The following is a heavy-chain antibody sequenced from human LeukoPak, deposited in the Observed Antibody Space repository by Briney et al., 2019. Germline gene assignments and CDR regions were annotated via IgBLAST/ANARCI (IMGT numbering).Heavy chain of an antibody. CDR2: IYYSGST. CDR3: ARGVGGYNWNYPDY. J-gene: IGHJ4*02. CDR1: GGSISSGDYY. Sequence: SQTLSLTCTVSGGSISSGDYYWSWIRQPPGKGLEWIGYIYYSGSTNYNPSLKSRVTISVDTSKNQFSLKLSSVTAADTAVYYCARGVGGYNWNYPDYWGQGTLVTVSS. D-gene: IGHD1-7*01. V-gene: IGHV4-30-4*08.